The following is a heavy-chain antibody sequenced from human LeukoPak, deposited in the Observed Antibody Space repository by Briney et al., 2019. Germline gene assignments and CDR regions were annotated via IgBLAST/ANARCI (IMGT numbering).Heavy chain of an antibody. D-gene: IGHD6-19*01. J-gene: IGHJ4*02. CDR1: GFTFSSYS. CDR3: ARHRGIGSGLDY. V-gene: IGHV3-21*01. Sequence: PGGSLRLSCAASGFTFSSYSMNWVRLAPGKGLEWVSSISSSSSYIYYADSVKGRFTISRDNAKNSLYLQMNSLRAEDTAVYYCARHRGIGSGLDYWGQGTLVTVSS. CDR2: ISSSSSYI.